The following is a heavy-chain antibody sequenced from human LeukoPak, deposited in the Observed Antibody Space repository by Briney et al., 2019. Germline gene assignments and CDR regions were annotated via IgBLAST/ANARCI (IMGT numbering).Heavy chain of an antibody. CDR1: GDSITSYY. CDR2: IYYIGGT. V-gene: IGHV4-59*08. CDR3: ARHMGLGYSYGYRYFAY. J-gene: IGHJ4*02. D-gene: IGHD5-18*01. Sequence: SESLSLTCTVSGDSITSYYRRWVRQPPGQGLEWIGYIYYIGGTTYNPSLKNRVTTSVDTSKNKSSWRLSCVTAADTAVYYCARHMGLGYSYGYRYFAYWGQGALVTVSS.